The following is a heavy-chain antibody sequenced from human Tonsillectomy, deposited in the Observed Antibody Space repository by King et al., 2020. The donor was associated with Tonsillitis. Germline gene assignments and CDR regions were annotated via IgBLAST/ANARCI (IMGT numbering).Heavy chain of an antibody. J-gene: IGHJ6*02. CDR2: IKSKTDGGTI. Sequence: QLVQSGGGLVKPGGSLRLSCAASAFTFSSAWMSWVRQAPGKGLEWVGRIKSKTDGGTIDYAAPVQGRFTISRDDSKNTLYLQMNSLKTEDTAVYFCTRGGAGSYLGYYGMDVWGQGTTVTVSS. CDR3: TRGGAGSYLGYYGMDV. CDR1: AFTFSSAW. V-gene: IGHV3-15*01. D-gene: IGHD3-10*01.